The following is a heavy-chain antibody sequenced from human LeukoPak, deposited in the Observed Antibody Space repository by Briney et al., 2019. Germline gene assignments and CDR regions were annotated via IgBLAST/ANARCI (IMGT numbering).Heavy chain of an antibody. V-gene: IGHV4-61*02. Sequence: SETLSLTCTVYGCTVGSDNSYWNWIRQPAGKGLEWIGRIYADESSTYNPSRKSRVTILIDTSKNQFSRRLSSVSAADTAVYYCGRGYYYRAWGQGTLVTVSS. CDR3: GRGYYYRA. J-gene: IGHJ4*02. CDR2: IYADESS. CDR1: GCTVGSDNSY. D-gene: IGHD3-10*01.